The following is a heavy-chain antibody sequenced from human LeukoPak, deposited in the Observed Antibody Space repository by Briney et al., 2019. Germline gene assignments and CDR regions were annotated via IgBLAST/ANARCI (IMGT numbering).Heavy chain of an antibody. D-gene: IGHD2-2*01. CDR2: IYHSGHT. V-gene: IGHV4-38-2*02. Sequence: SETLSLTCTVSGYSISRGYDWGWIRQPPGKGLEWIVSIYHSGHTYYNPSLKSRVTISVDTSKNQSSLKLSSVTAADTAVYYCARTGGEWYQDYWGQGTLVTVSS. J-gene: IGHJ4*02. CDR1: GYSISRGYD. CDR3: ARTGGEWYQDY.